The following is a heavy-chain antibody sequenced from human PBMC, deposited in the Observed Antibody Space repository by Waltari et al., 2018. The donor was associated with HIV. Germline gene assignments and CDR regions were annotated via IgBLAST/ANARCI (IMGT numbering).Heavy chain of an antibody. CDR2: ISWHSTRI. V-gene: IGHV3-9*01. D-gene: IGHD3-10*02. J-gene: IGHJ5*02. CDR1: GFKFYDYA. Sequence: EVQLVESGGGLVQPGRSLRLSCTAPGFKFYDYAMHWVRQPPGNGLEWVSSISWHSTRITYADSVKGRFTISRDNAKKSLYLQMDSLRPEDTAFYYCSRGPMYNWFDPWGQGTLVTVSS. CDR3: SRGPMYNWFDP.